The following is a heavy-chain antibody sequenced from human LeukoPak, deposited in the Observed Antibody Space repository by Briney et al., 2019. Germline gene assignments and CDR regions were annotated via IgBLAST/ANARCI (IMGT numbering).Heavy chain of an antibody. Sequence: GGSLRLSCGAPGFSFSSFAMHWVRQAPGKGLEWVAVNKYYADSVKGRFTNSRDNSKNTVYLQMNSLRAEDTAVYYCAKGSGGYSGSGSPHFDSWGQGTLVAVSS. CDR3: AKGSGGYSGSGSPHFDS. V-gene: IGHV3-33*06. CDR1: GFSFSSFA. CDR2: NK. J-gene: IGHJ4*02. D-gene: IGHD3-10*01.